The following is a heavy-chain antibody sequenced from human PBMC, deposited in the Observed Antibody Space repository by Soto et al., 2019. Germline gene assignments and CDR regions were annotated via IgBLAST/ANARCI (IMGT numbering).Heavy chain of an antibody. V-gene: IGHV3-23*01. CDR2: ISYHGANT. CDR3: ARYIRGPTDFSFDF. J-gene: IGHJ4*02. CDR1: GFTFRSYA. D-gene: IGHD1-1*01. Sequence: LRLSCAASGFTFRSYAMAWVRQAPGQGLEWVSVISYHGANTYYADSIKGRFTISRDNSKGTVNLQMNTLRVEDTAVYYCARYIRGPTDFSFDFWGPGVLVTVSS.